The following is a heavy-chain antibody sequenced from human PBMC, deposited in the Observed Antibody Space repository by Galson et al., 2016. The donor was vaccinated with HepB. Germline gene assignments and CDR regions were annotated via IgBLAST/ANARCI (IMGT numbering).Heavy chain of an antibody. CDR3: AGSPPGYYDKTGYDF. D-gene: IGHD3-16*01. J-gene: IGHJ4*02. V-gene: IGHV4-30-4*01. Sequence: TLSLTCTVSGVSISSGGYYWSWIRQPPGKGLEWIAYIYNGENTYYNPSLERRATISADTSKNQFSLNLDSMSASDTAVYFCAGSPPGYYDKTGYDFWGQGTLVTVSS. CDR2: IYNGENT. CDR1: GVSISSGGYY.